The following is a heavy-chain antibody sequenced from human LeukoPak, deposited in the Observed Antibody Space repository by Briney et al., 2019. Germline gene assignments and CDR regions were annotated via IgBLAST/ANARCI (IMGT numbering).Heavy chain of an antibody. CDR3: ARDRVGATDYFDY. Sequence: GGSLRLSCAASGFTFSDYYMSWIRQAPGKGLEWVSYISSSGSTIYYADSVKGRFTISRDNSKNTLYLQMNSLRAEDTAVYYCARDRVGATDYFDYWGQGTLVTVSS. J-gene: IGHJ4*02. CDR2: ISSSGSTI. D-gene: IGHD1-26*01. CDR1: GFTFSDYY. V-gene: IGHV3-11*04.